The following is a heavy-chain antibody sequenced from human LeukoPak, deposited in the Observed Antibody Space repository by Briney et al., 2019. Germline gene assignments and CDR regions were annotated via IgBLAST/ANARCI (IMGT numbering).Heavy chain of an antibody. Sequence: GGSLRLSCAASGFTFSNFNMNWVRQAPGKGLEWVSTISIASTHILYADSVKGRFTISRDNAKNTLYLQMNSLRAEDTAVYYCARDREQLVPHDYWGQGTLVTVSS. V-gene: IGHV3-21*01. CDR2: ISIASTHI. CDR3: ARDREQLVPHDY. CDR1: GFTFSNFN. D-gene: IGHD6-13*01. J-gene: IGHJ4*02.